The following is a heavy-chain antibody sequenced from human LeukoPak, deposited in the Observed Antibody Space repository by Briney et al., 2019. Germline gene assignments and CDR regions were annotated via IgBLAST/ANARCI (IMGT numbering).Heavy chain of an antibody. D-gene: IGHD2-8*01. Sequence: ASVKVSCKASGYTFTGYYMHWVRQAPGQGLEWMGIINPSGGSTSYAQKFQGRVTMTRDTSTSTVYMELSSLRSEDTAVYYCASAYCTNGVCPQAPFDYWGQGTLVTVSS. V-gene: IGHV1-46*01. CDR1: GYTFTGYY. J-gene: IGHJ4*02. CDR2: INPSGGST. CDR3: ASAYCTNGVCPQAPFDY.